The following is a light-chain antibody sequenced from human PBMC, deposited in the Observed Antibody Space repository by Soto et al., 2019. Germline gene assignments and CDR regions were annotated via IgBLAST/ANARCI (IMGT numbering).Light chain of an antibody. V-gene: IGKV1-5*03. Sequence: DIQMTQSPSTLSASVGDRVTITCRASQSISSWLAWYQQKPGKAPKLLIYKASSLESGVPSRFSGSASETDFTFTLTIANLQPEDFATYYCHQASSFPLTFGGGTKVEN. J-gene: IGKJ4*01. CDR2: KAS. CDR3: HQASSFPLT. CDR1: QSISSW.